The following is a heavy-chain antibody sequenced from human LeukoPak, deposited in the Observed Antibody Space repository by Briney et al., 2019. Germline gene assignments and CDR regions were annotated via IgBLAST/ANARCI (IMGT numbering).Heavy chain of an antibody. CDR2: IKQDGSEK. V-gene: IGHV3-7*03. CDR3: ARDRGSVSIDY. Sequence: GGSLRLSCAASGSTFSSYWMSWVRQAPGKGLEWVANIKQDGSEKYYVDSVKGRFTISRDNAKNSLYLQMNSLRAEDTAVYYCARDRGSVSIDYWGQGTLVTVSS. D-gene: IGHD3-10*01. J-gene: IGHJ4*02. CDR1: GSTFSSYW.